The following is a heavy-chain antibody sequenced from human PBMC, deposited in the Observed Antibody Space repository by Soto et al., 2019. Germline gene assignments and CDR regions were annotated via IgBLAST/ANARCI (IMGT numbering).Heavy chain of an antibody. Sequence: SETLSLTCTVSGGSISSYYRSWIRQPPGKGLEWIGYIYYSGSTNYNPSLKSRVTISVDTSKNQFSLKLSSVTAADTAVYYCARLGVGIAVAGIKRGPYYMDVWGKGTTVTVSS. J-gene: IGHJ6*03. CDR1: GGSISSYY. CDR2: IYYSGST. CDR3: ARLGVGIAVAGIKRGPYYMDV. V-gene: IGHV4-59*08. D-gene: IGHD6-19*01.